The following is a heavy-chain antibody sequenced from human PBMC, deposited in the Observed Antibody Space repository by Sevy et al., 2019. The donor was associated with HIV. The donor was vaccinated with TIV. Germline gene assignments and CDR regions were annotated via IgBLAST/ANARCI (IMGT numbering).Heavy chain of an antibody. J-gene: IGHJ4*02. CDR2: IYYSGST. V-gene: IGHV4-39*01. Sequence: SETLSLTCTVSGGSISSSSYYWGWIRQPPGKGLEWIGSIYYSGSTYYNPSLKSRVTISVDTSKNQFSLKLSSVTAADTAVYYCARHEGDGYNPSLLDYWGQGTLVTVSS. CDR3: ARHEGDGYNPSLLDY. D-gene: IGHD2-21*01. CDR1: GGSISSSSYY.